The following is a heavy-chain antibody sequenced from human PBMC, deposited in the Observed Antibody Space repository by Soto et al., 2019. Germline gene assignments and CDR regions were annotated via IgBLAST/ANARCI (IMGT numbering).Heavy chain of an antibody. CDR1: GGSISSSSYY. V-gene: IGHV4-39*01. J-gene: IGHJ6*03. D-gene: IGHD6-13*01. Sequence: SETLSLTCTVSGGSISSSSYYWGWIRQPPGKGLEWIGSIYYSGSTYYNPSLKSRVTISVDTSKNQFSLKLSSVTAADTAVYYCARSGSSWYKGYYYYYYMDVWGKGTTVTVSS. CDR2: IYYSGST. CDR3: ARSGSSWYKGYYYYYYMDV.